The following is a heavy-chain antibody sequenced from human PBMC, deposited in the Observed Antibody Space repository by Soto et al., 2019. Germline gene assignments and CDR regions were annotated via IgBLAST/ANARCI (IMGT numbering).Heavy chain of an antibody. V-gene: IGHV4-31*03. CDR1: GGSISSGGYY. Sequence: SETLSLTCTVSGGSISSGGYYWSWIRQHPGKGLEWIGYIYYSGSTYYNPSLKSRVTISVDTSKNQFSLKLSSVTAADTAVYYCARVGVYRDYYYYGMDVWGQGTTVTVSS. CDR3: ARVGVYRDYYYYGMDV. J-gene: IGHJ6*02. CDR2: IYYSGST. D-gene: IGHD5-18*01.